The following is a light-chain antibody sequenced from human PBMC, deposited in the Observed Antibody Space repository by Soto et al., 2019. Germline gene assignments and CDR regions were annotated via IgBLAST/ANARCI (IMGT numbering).Light chain of an antibody. CDR1: RSNIGNNY. J-gene: IGLJ2*01. CDR3: ATSDSGLNAVV. CDR2: DNS. Sequence: QSVLTQPPSVSAAPGQKVTISCSGSRSNIGNNYVSWYQQLPGTAPKLLIFDNSQRPSGIPDRFSGSKSGTSATLGITGLQTGDEAGYFCATSDSGLNAVVFGGGTKVTVL. V-gene: IGLV1-51*01.